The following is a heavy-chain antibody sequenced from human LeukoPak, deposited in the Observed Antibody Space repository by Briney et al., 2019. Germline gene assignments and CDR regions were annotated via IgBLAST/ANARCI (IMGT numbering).Heavy chain of an antibody. Sequence: KPGGSLRLSCAASGFTFSNAWMSWVRQAPGKGLEWVGRIKSKTDGGTTDYAAPVKGRFTISRDDSKNTLYLQMNSLKTEDTAVYYCTTEQVWNYYYYGMDVWGQGTTVTVSS. D-gene: IGHD1-1*01. V-gene: IGHV3-15*01. J-gene: IGHJ6*02. CDR3: TTEQVWNYYYYGMDV. CDR2: IKSKTDGGTT. CDR1: GFTFSNAW.